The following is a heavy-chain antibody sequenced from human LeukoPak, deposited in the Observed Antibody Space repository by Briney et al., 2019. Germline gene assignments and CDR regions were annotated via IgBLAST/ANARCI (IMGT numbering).Heavy chain of an antibody. CDR1: GFTFSGSA. D-gene: IGHD3-3*01. CDR2: IRSKANSYAT. V-gene: IGHV3-73*01. CDR3: TTGVYYDFWSGYYKVEPGY. Sequence: GGSLRLSCAASGFTFSGSATHWVRQASGKGLEWVGRIRSKANSYATAYAASVKGRFTISRDDSKNTAYLQMNSLKTEDTAVYYCTTGVYYDFWSGYYKVEPGYWGQGTLVTVSS. J-gene: IGHJ4*02.